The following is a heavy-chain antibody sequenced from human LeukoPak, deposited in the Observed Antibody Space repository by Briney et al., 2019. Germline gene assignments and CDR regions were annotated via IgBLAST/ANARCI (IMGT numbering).Heavy chain of an antibody. CDR1: GFTFSSYA. CDR3: AKGGVVPAAILLWFAP. V-gene: IGHV3-23*01. Sequence: QPGGSLRLSCAASGFTFSSYAMSWVRQAPGKGLERVSAISGSGGSTYYADSVKGRFTISRDNSKNTLYLQVNSLRAEDTAVYYCAKGGVVPAAILLWFAPWGQGTLVTVSS. D-gene: IGHD2-2*01. CDR2: ISGSGGST. J-gene: IGHJ5*02.